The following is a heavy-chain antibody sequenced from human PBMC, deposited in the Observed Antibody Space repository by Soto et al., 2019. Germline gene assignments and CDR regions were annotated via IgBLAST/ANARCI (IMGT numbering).Heavy chain of an antibody. J-gene: IGHJ5*02. V-gene: IGHV1-8*01. CDR3: ARGYCSSTSCYNRNWFGP. CDR1: GYTFTSYD. D-gene: IGHD2-2*02. CDR2: MNPNSGNT. Sequence: GPSVKVSCKASGYTFTSYDINWVRQATGQGLEWMGWMNPNSGNTGYAQKFQGRVTMTRNTSISTAYMELSSLRSEDTAVYYCARGYCSSTSCYNRNWFGPWGQGTLVTVSS.